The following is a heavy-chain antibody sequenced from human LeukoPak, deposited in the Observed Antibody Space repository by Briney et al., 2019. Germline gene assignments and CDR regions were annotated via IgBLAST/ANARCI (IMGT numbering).Heavy chain of an antibody. D-gene: IGHD3-9*01. J-gene: IGHJ6*03. CDR1: GFTVSSNY. CDR2: IYSGGST. V-gene: IGHV3-66*02. Sequence: GGSLRLSCAASGFTVSSNYMSWVRQAPGKGLEWVSVIYSGGSTYYADSVKGRFTISRDNSKNTLYLQMNSLRAEDTAVYYRARDRHYDILTGYYYYYYMDVWGKGTTVTVSS. CDR3: ARDRHYDILTGYYYYYYMDV.